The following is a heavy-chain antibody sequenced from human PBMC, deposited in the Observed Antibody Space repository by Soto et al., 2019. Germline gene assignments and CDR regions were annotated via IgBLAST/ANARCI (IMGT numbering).Heavy chain of an antibody. CDR3: ARFDYGDYVPPLDY. V-gene: IGHV1-18*01. CDR1: CYTFTSYV. J-gene: IGHJ4*02. D-gene: IGHD4-17*01. Sequence: ASVNVCCKSSCYTFTSYVISWVRQAPGQGLELLGWITPFNGNTKYTQKLQGRVTMTTDTSTNTGYMELRSLRSDDTAVYYCARFDYGDYVPPLDYWGQGTLVTVSS. CDR2: ITPFNGNT.